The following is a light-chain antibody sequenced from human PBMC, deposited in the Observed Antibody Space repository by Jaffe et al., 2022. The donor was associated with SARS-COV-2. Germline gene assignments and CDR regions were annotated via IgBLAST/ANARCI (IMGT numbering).Light chain of an antibody. CDR3: YSAAGNNWF. CDR1: VLARKY. Sequence: SYELTQPSSVSLSPGQTARITCSGDVLARKYARWFQQKPGQAPVLVIYKDTKRPSGIPERFSGSRSETTVTLTISGAQVEDEADYYCYSAAGNNWFFGGGTKLTVL. CDR2: KDT. J-gene: IGLJ2*01. V-gene: IGLV3-27*01.